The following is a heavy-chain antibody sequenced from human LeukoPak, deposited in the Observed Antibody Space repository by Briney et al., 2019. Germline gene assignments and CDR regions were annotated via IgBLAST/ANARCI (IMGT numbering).Heavy chain of an antibody. J-gene: IGHJ4*02. V-gene: IGHV4-39*07. CDR1: GGSISSSSYY. Sequence: SETLSLTCTVSGGSISSSSYYWGWIRRPPGKGLEWIGSIYYSGSTYYNPSLKSRVIISVDTSKNQFSLKLSSVTAADTAVYYCAREMITFGGVIVYWGQGTLVTVSS. CDR2: IYYSGST. D-gene: IGHD3-16*02. CDR3: AREMITFGGVIVY.